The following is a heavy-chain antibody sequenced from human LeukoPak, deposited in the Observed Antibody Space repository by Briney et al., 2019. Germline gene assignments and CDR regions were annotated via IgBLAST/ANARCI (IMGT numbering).Heavy chain of an antibody. CDR2: ISSATTTI. CDR3: ANQEYYYGSGSYYNPLPFDY. CDR1: GFTFSGYS. J-gene: IGHJ4*02. V-gene: IGHV3-48*02. Sequence: GGSLRLSCAASGFTFSGYSMNWVRQAPGKGLEWISYISSATTTIHYADSVKGRFTISRDNAKNTLYLQMNSLRDEDTAVYYCANQEYYYGSGSYYNPLPFDYWGQGTQVTVSS. D-gene: IGHD3-10*01.